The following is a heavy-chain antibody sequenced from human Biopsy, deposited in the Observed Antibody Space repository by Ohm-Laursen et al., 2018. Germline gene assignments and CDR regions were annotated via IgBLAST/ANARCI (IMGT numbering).Heavy chain of an antibody. V-gene: IGHV1-69*13. CDR3: ARGPHSGSHSCFDY. D-gene: IGHD1-26*01. CDR1: GGTFINYA. J-gene: IGHJ4*02. Sequence: ASVKVSCKASGGTFINYAISWVRQAPGQGLEWMGGIIPMFGTANYAQMFQGRATISADESTSTSYMELSSLTTEDTTIYYCARGPHSGSHSCFDYWGRGTLVTVSS. CDR2: IIPMFGTA.